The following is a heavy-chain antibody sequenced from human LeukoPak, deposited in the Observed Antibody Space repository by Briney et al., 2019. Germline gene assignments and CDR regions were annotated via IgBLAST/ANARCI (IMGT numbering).Heavy chain of an antibody. CDR2: IYSGGST. J-gene: IGHJ5*02. V-gene: IGHV3-66*01. D-gene: IGHD4-17*01. CDR1: GFTFSSYA. CDR3: ARDSVAHDYGDYGWFDP. Sequence: GGSLRLSCAASGFTFSSYAMSWVRQAPGKGLEWVSVIYSGGSTYYADSVKGRFTISRDNSKNTLYLQMNSLRAEDTAVYYCARDSVAHDYGDYGWFDPWGQGTLVTVSS.